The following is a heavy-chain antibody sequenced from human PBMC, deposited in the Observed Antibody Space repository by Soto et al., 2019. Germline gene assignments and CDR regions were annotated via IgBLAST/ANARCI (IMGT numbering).Heavy chain of an antibody. CDR3: AKDVTLGGGYSYGFDY. Sequence: PSETLSLTCSVSGDSISSYYWSWIRQPPGKGLEWIGYIYYSGSTNYNPSLKSRVTISVDTSKNQFSLKLSSVTAADTAVYYCAKDVTLGGGYSYGFDYGGQGTLVTFSS. V-gene: IGHV4-59*01. J-gene: IGHJ4*02. D-gene: IGHD5-18*01. CDR2: IYYSGST. CDR1: GDSISSYY.